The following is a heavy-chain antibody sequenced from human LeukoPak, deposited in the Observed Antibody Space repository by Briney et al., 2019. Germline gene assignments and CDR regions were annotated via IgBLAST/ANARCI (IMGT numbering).Heavy chain of an antibody. V-gene: IGHV3-33*01. CDR2: IWYDGSKT. Sequence: GRSLRLSCAASGFAFSTYGMHWVRQAPGKGLEWVAYIWYDGSKTYYADSVKGRFTISRDDPQNTLYLQVNSLRAEDTAVYYCARQAYSSGRYFPFDYWGQEPWSPSPQ. J-gene: IGHJ4*01. CDR3: ARQAYSSGRYFPFDY. D-gene: IGHD3-22*01. CDR1: GFAFSTYG.